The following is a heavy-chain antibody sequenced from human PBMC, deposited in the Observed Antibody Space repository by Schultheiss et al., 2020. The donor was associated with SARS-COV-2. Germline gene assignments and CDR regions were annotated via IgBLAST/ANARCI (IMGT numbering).Heavy chain of an antibody. Sequence: GGSLRLSCTASGFTFSDYYMSWIRQAPGKGLEWVSYISSSGTTIHYADSVKGRFTISRDNAKNSLYLQMNSLRAEDTAVYYCAKWKGQVEMATISSGDYWGQGTLVTVSS. CDR3: AKWKGQVEMATISSGDY. CDR2: ISSSGTTI. V-gene: IGHV3-11*04. D-gene: IGHD5-24*01. J-gene: IGHJ4*02. CDR1: GFTFSDYY.